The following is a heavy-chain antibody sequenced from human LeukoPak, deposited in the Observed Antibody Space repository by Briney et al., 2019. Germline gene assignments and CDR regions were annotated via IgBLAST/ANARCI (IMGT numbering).Heavy chain of an antibody. CDR3: ARHLGFRSGYRFPHGPSDWFDP. V-gene: IGHV4-59*08. Sequence: SETLSLTCTVSGGSISSYYWSWIRQPPGKGLEWIGYIYYSGSTNYNPSLKSRVTISVDTSKNQFSLKLSSVTAADTAVYYCARHLGFRSGYRFPHGPSDWFDPWGQGTLVTVSS. J-gene: IGHJ5*02. D-gene: IGHD3-3*01. CDR2: IYYSGST. CDR1: GGSISSYY.